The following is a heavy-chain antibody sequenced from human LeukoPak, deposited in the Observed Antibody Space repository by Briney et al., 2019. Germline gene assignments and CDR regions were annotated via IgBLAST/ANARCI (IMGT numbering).Heavy chain of an antibody. Sequence: GGSLRLSCAASGFTFSSSWMSWVRQAPGKGLEWVANIKQDGSEKYYVDSVKGRFTISRDNANNSLYLQMNSLRAEDTAVYHCARFGGEWGQGTMVTVSS. J-gene: IGHJ3*01. CDR1: GFTFSSSW. CDR3: ARFGGE. D-gene: IGHD3-10*01. V-gene: IGHV3-7*05. CDR2: IKQDGSEK.